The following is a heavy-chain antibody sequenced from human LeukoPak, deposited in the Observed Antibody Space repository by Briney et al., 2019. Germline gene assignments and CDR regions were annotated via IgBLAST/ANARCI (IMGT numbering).Heavy chain of an antibody. CDR2: IYYSGST. V-gene: IGHV4-39*07. D-gene: IGHD3-3*01. CDR1: GGSISSSSYY. J-gene: IGHJ6*03. Sequence: SETLSLTCTVSGGSISSSSYYWGWIRQPPGKGLEWIVSIYYSGSTYYNPSLKSRVTISVNTSKNQFSLKLSSVTAADTAVYYCARGTSNTIFGVVIYCYYMDVWGKGTTVTVSS. CDR3: ARGTSNTIFGVVIYCYYMDV.